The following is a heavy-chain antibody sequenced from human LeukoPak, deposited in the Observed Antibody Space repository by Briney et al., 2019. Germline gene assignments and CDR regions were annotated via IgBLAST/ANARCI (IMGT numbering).Heavy chain of an antibody. D-gene: IGHD3-10*01. CDR1: SCSGSSHS. CDR2: IYSIEST. CDR3: ARENWQQRAPGSWLDP. V-gene: IGHV4-59*02. J-gene: IGHJ5*02. Sequence: SETLSFTSSVYSCSGSSHSWAWIRQVPGKGLEWFAYIYSIESTNYSPSLKSRVTTSVDTSKNQFSLKLSSVTAADTAVYFCARENWQQRAPGSWLDPWGQGTLVTVSS.